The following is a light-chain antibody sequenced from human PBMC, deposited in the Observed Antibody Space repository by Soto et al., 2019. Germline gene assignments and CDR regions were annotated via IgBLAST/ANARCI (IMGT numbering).Light chain of an antibody. CDR2: DVS. J-gene: IGLJ1*01. CDR3: SSYTSSSLHV. CDR1: SSDVGGYNY. Sequence: QSALTQPASVSGSPGQSITISCTGTSSDVGGYNYVSWYQQHPGKAPKLMIYDVSNRPSGVSNRFSGSKSGNTASLTISGLQAEDEAAYYCSSYTSSSLHVLGTGTKLTVL. V-gene: IGLV2-14*03.